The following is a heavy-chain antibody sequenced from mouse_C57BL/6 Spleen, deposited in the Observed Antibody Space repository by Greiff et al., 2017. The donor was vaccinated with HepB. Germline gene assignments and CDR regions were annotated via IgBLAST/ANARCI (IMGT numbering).Heavy chain of an antibody. CDR1: GFTFSDYG. CDR2: ISSGSSTS. CDR3: AREYYGSSPYWYFDV. D-gene: IGHD1-1*01. Sequence: EVKLVESGGGLVKPGGSLKLSCAASGFTFSDYGMHWVRQAPEKGLEWVAYISSGSSTSYYADTVKGRFTTSRDNAKNTLFLQMTSLRSEATAMYYCAREYYGSSPYWYFDVWGTGTTVTVSS. V-gene: IGHV5-17*01. J-gene: IGHJ1*03.